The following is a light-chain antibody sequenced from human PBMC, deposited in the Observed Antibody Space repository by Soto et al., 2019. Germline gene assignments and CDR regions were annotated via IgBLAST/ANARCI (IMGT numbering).Light chain of an antibody. V-gene: IGLV2-14*03. Sequence: QSALTQPASVSGSPGQSITISCTGSTSDIGGYNYVSWYQQHPGKAPKLLIYDVSYRPSGISDRFSGSKSGNKASLTISGLQPEDEADYYCSSYGASSTLFGGGTKLTVL. J-gene: IGLJ2*01. CDR1: TSDIGGYNY. CDR2: DVS. CDR3: SSYGASSTL.